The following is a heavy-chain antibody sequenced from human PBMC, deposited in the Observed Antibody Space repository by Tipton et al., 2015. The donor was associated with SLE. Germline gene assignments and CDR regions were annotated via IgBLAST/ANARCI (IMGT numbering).Heavy chain of an antibody. V-gene: IGHV4-39*07. J-gene: IGHJ4*02. Sequence: LRLSCTVSGGSISSSSYYWGWIRQPPGKGLEWIGSIYYSGSTYYNPSLKSRVTISVDKSKNQFSLKLSSVTAADTAVYYCARLAVAGRDYWGQGTLVTVSS. CDR3: ARLAVAGRDY. CDR2: IYYSGST. CDR1: GGSISSSSYY. D-gene: IGHD6-19*01.